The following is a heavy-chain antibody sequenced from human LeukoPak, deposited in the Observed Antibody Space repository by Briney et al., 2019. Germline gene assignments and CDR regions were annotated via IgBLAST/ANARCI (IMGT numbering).Heavy chain of an antibody. Sequence: SVKVSCKASGGTFTNSAISWVRQAPGQGLEWMGGINPIFRTANYAQQFQDRVTIIADESTSTAYMGLSLLKFEDTAVYYCARGGGIFGVLTTAHYYGIDVWGQGTTVTVSS. V-gene: IGHV1-69*01. CDR1: GGTFTNSA. CDR2: INPIFRTA. D-gene: IGHD3-3*01. J-gene: IGHJ6*02. CDR3: ARGGGIFGVLTTAHYYGIDV.